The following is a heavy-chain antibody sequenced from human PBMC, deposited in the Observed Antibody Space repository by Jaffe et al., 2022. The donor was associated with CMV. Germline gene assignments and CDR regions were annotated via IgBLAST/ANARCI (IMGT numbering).Heavy chain of an antibody. CDR1: GFTFSSYG. CDR3: AREGRSGELLTGRFDY. V-gene: IGHV3-33*08. D-gene: IGHD1-26*01. CDR2: IWYDGSNK. Sequence: QVQLVESGGGVVQPGRSLRLSCAASGFTFSSYGMHWVRQAPGKGLEWVAVIWYDGSNKYYADSVKGRFTISRDNSKNTLYLQMNSLRAEDTAVYYCAREGRSGELLTGRFDYWGQGTLVTVSS. J-gene: IGHJ4*02.